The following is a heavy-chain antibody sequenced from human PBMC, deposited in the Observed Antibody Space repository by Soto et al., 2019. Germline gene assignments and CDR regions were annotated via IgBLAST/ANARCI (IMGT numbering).Heavy chain of an antibody. J-gene: IGHJ4*02. D-gene: IGHD3-22*01. V-gene: IGHV1-69*13. CDR1: GGTFSSYT. CDR2: IIPIFGTA. Sequence: SVEVSCKTSGGTFSSYTISWVRQAPGQGLEWMGGIIPIFGTANYAQKFQGRVTITADESTSTAYMELSSLRSEESAVYYCARKDRSVYYGFDYWGQGTLVTVSA. CDR3: ARKDRSVYYGFDY.